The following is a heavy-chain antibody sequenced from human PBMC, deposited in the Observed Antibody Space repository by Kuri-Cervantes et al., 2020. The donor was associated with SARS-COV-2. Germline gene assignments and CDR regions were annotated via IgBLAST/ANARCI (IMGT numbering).Heavy chain of an antibody. CDR1: GYTFTSYG. CDR3: ARENGGVRGEWGLYYYYYMNV. CDR2: ISAYNGNT. D-gene: IGHD3-10*01. J-gene: IGHJ6*03. V-gene: IGHV1-18*01. Sequence: ASVKVSCKASGYTFTSYGISWVRQAPGQGLEWMGWISAYNGNTNYAQKLQGRVTMTRDTSTSTVYMELSSLRSEDTAVYYCARENGGVRGEWGLYYYYYMNVWGKGTTVTVSS.